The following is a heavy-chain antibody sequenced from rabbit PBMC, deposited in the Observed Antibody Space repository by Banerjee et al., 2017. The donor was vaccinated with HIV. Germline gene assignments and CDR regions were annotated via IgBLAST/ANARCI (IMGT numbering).Heavy chain of an antibody. CDR3: ARDPGYSANL. CDR1: GFSFNVSYW. CDR2: IYTDSSDPT. J-gene: IGHJ4*01. V-gene: IGHV1S45*01. Sequence: QEQLVESGGGLVQPEGSLTLTCTVSGFSFNVSYWACWVRQAPGKGLEWIGCIYTDSSDPTYYATWAEGRFTISKTSSTTVSLQMNSLTAADTATYFCARDPGYSANLWGQGTLVTVS. D-gene: IGHD2-1*01.